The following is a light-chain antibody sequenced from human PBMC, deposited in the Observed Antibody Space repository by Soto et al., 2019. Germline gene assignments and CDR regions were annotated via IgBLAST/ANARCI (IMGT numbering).Light chain of an antibody. CDR1: SSDVVTYNL. J-gene: IGLJ1*01. CDR2: EGT. Sequence: QSALTQPASVSGSPGQSISISCTGTSSDVVTYNLVSWYQQHPGKAPTVLIYEGTKRPSGVSNRFSGSKSGNTASLTISGLQTEDEADYYCYSFAASTTFSYVFGPGTKVTVL. V-gene: IGLV2-23*03. CDR3: YSFAASTTFSYV.